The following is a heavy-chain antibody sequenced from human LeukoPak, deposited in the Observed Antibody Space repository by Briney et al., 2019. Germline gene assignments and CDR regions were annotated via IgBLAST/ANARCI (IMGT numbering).Heavy chain of an antibody. V-gene: IGHV4-34*01. CDR1: GGSISSNY. D-gene: IGHD5-24*01. J-gene: IGHJ4*02. Sequence: SETLSLTCTVSGGSISSNYWIWHGQPPGHELEGWVEINHSESTNYNPSLKSRVTISVDTSKNQFSLKLSSVTAADTAVYYCARFRLRTTRWLQKHYYFDYWGQGTLVAVSS. CDR2: INHSEST. CDR3: ARFRLRTTRWLQKHYYFDY.